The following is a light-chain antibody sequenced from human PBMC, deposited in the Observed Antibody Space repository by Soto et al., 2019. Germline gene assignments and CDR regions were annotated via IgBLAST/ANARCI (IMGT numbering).Light chain of an antibody. CDR3: QQYNDWPPLT. J-gene: IGKJ4*01. V-gene: IGKV3-15*01. CDR1: QSVHIS. CDR2: GTS. Sequence: EIVMTEAPATLSVSPGERATLSCRASQSVHISLAWYQQKPGQAPRLLIYGTSTRATGVPARFSGSGSGTEFTLTISNLQSEDFAVYYCQQYNDWPPLTFGGGTKVDIK.